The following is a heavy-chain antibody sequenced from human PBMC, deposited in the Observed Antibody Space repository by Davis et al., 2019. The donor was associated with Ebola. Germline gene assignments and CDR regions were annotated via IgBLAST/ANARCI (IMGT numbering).Heavy chain of an antibody. Sequence: ASVKVSCKASGYTFTSYGISWVRQALGQGLEWMGWISAYNGNTNYAQKLQGRVTMTTDTSTSTAYMELRSLRSDDTAVYYCARDSYYDFWSGYYTYFDYWGQGTLVTVSS. D-gene: IGHD3-3*01. CDR2: ISAYNGNT. CDR3: ARDSYYDFWSGYYTYFDY. J-gene: IGHJ4*02. V-gene: IGHV1-18*01. CDR1: GYTFTSYG.